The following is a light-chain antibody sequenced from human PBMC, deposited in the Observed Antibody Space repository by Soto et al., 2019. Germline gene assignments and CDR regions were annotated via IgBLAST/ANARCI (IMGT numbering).Light chain of an antibody. J-gene: IGKJ3*01. CDR1: QSVSSSY. CDR2: GAS. V-gene: IGKV3-20*01. CDR3: QQHASSFT. Sequence: EIVLTQSPGTLSLSPGERATLSCRASQSVSSSYLAWYQQKPGQAPRLLIDGASSRATGIPDRFSASGAGTDFTLTISRLESEDFAVYYCQQHASSFTFGPGTKVDIK.